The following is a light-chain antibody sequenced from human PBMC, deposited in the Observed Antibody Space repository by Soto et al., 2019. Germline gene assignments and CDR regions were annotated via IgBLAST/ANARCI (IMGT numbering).Light chain of an antibody. CDR1: QSISSW. CDR3: QQYNSWWT. Sequence: DIQMTQSPSTLSASVGDRVTITCRASQSISSWLAWYQQKPGKAPKLLIYDASSLESGVPSRFSGSGSGTEFPLTISILQPDDFANYYCQQYNSWWTFGQGTKVEIK. J-gene: IGKJ1*01. V-gene: IGKV1-5*01. CDR2: DAS.